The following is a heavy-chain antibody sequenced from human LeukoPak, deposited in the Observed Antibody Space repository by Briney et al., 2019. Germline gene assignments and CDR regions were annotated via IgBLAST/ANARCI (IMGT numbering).Heavy chain of an antibody. V-gene: IGHV4-34*01. CDR2: INHSGST. J-gene: IGHJ6*03. CDR3: ARGHSTLIQLWLRPHYYYYMDV. CDR1: GGSLSGYY. D-gene: IGHD5-18*01. Sequence: SETLCLTCAVYGGSLSGYYWSWIRQPPGKGLEWIAEINHSGSTNYKPSLKSRVTISVDTSKNQFSLKLSSVTAADTAVYYCARGHSTLIQLWLRPHYYYYMDVWGKGTTVTVSS.